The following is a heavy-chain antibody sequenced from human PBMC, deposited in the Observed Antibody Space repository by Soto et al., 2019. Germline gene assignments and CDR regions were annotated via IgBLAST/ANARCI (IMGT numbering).Heavy chain of an antibody. CDR3: AKDSGWLQGSSSVFDY. Sequence: EVQLVESGGGLVQPGRSLRLSCAASGFTFDDYAMHWVRQAPGKGLEWVSGISWNSGSICYADSVKGRFTISRDNAKNSLYLQMNSLRAEDTALYYCAKDSGWLQGSSSVFDYWGQGTLVTVSS. CDR2: ISWNSGSI. CDR1: GFTFDDYA. J-gene: IGHJ4*02. V-gene: IGHV3-9*01. D-gene: IGHD6-6*01.